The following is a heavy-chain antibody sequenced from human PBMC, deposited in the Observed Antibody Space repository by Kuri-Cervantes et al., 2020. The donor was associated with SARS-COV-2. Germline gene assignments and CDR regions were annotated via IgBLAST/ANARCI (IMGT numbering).Heavy chain of an antibody. CDR2: INTGNT. V-gene: IGHV1-18*01. CDR3: ARVWGPYYQDTNGYLLYFDY. Sequence: ASVKVSCKASGYTFTSYGISWVRQAPGQGLQWMGWINTGNTKYAQKFQGRVTMTTDTSTRTAYMELKSLRADDTAMYYCARVWGPYYQDTNGYLLYFDYWGQGTLVTVSS. CDR1: GYTFTSYG. D-gene: IGHD3-22*01. J-gene: IGHJ4*02.